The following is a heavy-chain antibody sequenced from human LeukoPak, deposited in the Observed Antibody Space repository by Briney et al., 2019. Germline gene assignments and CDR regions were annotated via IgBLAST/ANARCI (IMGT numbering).Heavy chain of an antibody. V-gene: IGHV4-59*01. CDR1: GGPFGNFY. CDR3: AGTEYNWFDP. CDR2: IFYSGST. J-gene: IGHJ5*02. Sequence: SETLSLTCTLSGGPFGNFYWSWLRQPPGKRLEWIGYIFYSGSTTYNPSFESRVTLSVDTTKNQFFLKMNSVTAADTAVYYCAGTEYNWFDPWGQGIVVTVSS.